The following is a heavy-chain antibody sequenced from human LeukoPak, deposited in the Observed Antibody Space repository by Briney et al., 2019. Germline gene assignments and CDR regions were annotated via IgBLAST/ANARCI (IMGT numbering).Heavy chain of an antibody. Sequence: SETLSLTCTVSGGSISSYYWSWIRQPPGKGLEWIGYIYCSGSTNYNPSLKSRVTISVDTSKNQFSLKLSSVTAADTAVYYCAGGDSLGDYWGQGTLVTVSS. J-gene: IGHJ4*02. CDR2: IYCSGST. CDR3: AGGDSLGDY. CDR1: GGSISSYY. V-gene: IGHV4-59*01. D-gene: IGHD2-21*02.